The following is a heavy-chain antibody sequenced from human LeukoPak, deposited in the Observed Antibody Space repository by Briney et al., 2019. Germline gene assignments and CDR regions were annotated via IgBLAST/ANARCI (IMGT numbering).Heavy chain of an antibody. CDR1: GGSVSSGSYY. CDR3: ASESPGTFDY. J-gene: IGHJ4*02. V-gene: IGHV4-61*01. Sequence: SETLSLTCTVSGGSVSSGSYYWSWIRQPPGQGLEWIGYIYYSGSTNYNPSLKSRVTISVDTSKNQFSLKLSSVTAADTAVYYCASESPGTFDYWGQGTLVTVSS. CDR2: IYYSGST.